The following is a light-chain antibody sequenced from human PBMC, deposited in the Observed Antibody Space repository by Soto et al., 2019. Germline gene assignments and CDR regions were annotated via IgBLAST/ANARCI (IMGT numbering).Light chain of an antibody. Sequence: EIVLTQSPGTLSLSPGERATLSCRARQSVSSSYLAWYQQKPGQAPRHLIYGASSRATGIPDRVSGSGSGADFTLTISRLEPEDFAVYYGQQYDSSPLTFGGGTKVEIK. J-gene: IGKJ4*01. CDR2: GAS. CDR3: QQYDSSPLT. CDR1: QSVSSSY. V-gene: IGKV3-20*01.